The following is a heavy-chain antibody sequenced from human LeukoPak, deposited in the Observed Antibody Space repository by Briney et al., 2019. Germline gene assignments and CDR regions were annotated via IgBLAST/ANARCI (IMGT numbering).Heavy chain of an antibody. CDR1: GGSISSYS. CDR2: IYTSGST. D-gene: IGHD6-13*01. J-gene: IGHJ5*02. V-gene: IGHV4-4*07. Sequence: SETLSLTCSVSGGSISSYSWSWIRQDAGKRLEWIGRIYTSGSTNYNPSLKSRVTMSVDTSKNQFSLNLSSVTAADTAVYYCARGVASTGIGWFDPWGQGTLVTVSS. CDR3: ARGVASTGIGWFDP.